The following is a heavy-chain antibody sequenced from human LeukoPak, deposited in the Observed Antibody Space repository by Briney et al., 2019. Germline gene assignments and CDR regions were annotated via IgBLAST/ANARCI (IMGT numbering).Heavy chain of an antibody. CDR3: AREGGSVVVPAAFDY. J-gene: IGHJ4*02. V-gene: IGHV4-34*01. Sequence: SETLSLTCGVYGGSFSGYHWNWIRQPPGEGLEWIGEINHSGSTNYNPSLKSRVTISVDTSKKQFSLRLSSVTAADTAVYYCAREGGSVVVPAAFDYWGQGTLVTVSS. CDR2: INHSGST. CDR1: GGSFSGYH. D-gene: IGHD2-2*01.